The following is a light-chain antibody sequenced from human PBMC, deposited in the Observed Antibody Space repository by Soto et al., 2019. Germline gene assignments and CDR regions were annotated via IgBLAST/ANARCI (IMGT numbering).Light chain of an antibody. CDR1: SSDVGGYDY. V-gene: IGLV2-14*01. CDR3: SSYSISTAYL. Sequence: SALTQPASVSGSPGQSITISCTGTSSDVGGYDYVSWYQLHPGKAPKLMVFEVSNRPSGVSYRFSGSKSGNTASLTISGLQAEDEADYFCSSYSISTAYLFGTGTKVTV. CDR2: EVS. J-gene: IGLJ1*01.